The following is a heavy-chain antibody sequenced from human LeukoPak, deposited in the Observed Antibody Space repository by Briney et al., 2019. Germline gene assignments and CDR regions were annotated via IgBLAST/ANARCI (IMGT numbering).Heavy chain of an antibody. V-gene: IGHV3-13*01. D-gene: IGHD6-13*01. Sequence: PGGSLRLSCAASGFTFSSYAMSWVRQAPGKGLEWVSAIGTAGDTYYPGSVKGRFTISRENAKNSLYLQMNSLRAGDTAVYYCARVAAAAGSFKYFDYWGQGTLVTVSS. CDR3: ARVAAAAGSFKYFDY. CDR2: IGTAGDT. CDR1: GFTFSSYA. J-gene: IGHJ4*02.